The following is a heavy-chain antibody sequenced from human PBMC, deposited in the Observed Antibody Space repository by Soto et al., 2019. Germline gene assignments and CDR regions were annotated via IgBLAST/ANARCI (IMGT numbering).Heavy chain of an antibody. CDR1: GYTFTSYG. V-gene: IGHV1-18*01. CDR2: ISAYNGNT. J-gene: IGHJ5*02. CDR3: VRLRIAAASNWFDP. D-gene: IGHD6-13*01. Sequence: ASVKVSCKASGYTFTSYGISWVRQAPGQGLEWMGWISAYNGNTNYAQKLQGRVTMTTDTSTSTAYMELRSLRSDDTAVYYCVRLRIAAASNWFDPWGQGTLVTVSS.